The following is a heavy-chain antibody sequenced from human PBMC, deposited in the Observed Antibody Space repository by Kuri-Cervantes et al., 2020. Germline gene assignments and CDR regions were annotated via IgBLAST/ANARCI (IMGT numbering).Heavy chain of an antibody. V-gene: IGHV3-7*01. CDR3: ARGCYDYGDYCDAFDI. Sequence: GESLKISCAASGFTFSSYWMSWVRQAPGKGLEWVANIKQDGSEKYYVDSVKGRFTISRDNAKNSLYLQMNSLRAEDTAVYYCARGCYDYGDYCDAFDIWGQGTMVTVSS. D-gene: IGHD4-17*01. CDR2: IKQDGSEK. J-gene: IGHJ3*02. CDR1: GFTFSSYW.